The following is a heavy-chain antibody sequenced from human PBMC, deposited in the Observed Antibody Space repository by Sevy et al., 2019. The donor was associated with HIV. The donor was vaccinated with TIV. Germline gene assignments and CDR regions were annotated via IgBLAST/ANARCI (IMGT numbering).Heavy chain of an antibody. CDR3: ARDSSSWYRSFWFDP. CDR2: ISSSGSTI. J-gene: IGHJ5*02. V-gene: IGHV3-11*01. D-gene: IGHD6-13*01. Sequence: GGSLRLSCAASGFTFSDYYMSWIRQAPGKGLEWVSYISSSGSTIYYADSVKGRFTISRDNAKNSLYLQMNGLRAEDTAVYYCARDSSSWYRSFWFDPWGQGTLVTVSS. CDR1: GFTFSDYY.